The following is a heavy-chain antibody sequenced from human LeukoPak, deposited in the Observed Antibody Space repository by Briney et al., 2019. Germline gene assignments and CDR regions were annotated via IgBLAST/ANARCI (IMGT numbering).Heavy chain of an antibody. J-gene: IGHJ4*02. V-gene: IGHV3-7*01. Sequence: GGSLRLSCVASGFTFSSYWMSWFRQAPGKGLEWVANIKEVGSEKYYADYVKGRFTISRDNAKNSLSLQMSSLRDEDTAVFYCARSRTAYYNVYADFWGQGTLVTVSS. CDR3: ARSRTAYYNVYADF. CDR2: IKEVGSEK. CDR1: GFTFSSYW. D-gene: IGHD1-26*01.